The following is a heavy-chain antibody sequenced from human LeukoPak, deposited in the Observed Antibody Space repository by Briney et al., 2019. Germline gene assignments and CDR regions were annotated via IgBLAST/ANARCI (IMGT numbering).Heavy chain of an antibody. CDR3: ARDGIAAAGTVDY. CDR2: IYYSGST. D-gene: IGHD6-13*01. Sequence: PSETLSLTCAVYGGSFSGYYWSWIRQPPGEGLEWIGSIYYSGSTYYNPSLKSRVTISVDTSKNQFSLKLSSVTAADTAVYYCARDGIAAAGTVDYWGQGTLVTVSS. CDR1: GGSFSGYY. J-gene: IGHJ4*02. V-gene: IGHV4-34*01.